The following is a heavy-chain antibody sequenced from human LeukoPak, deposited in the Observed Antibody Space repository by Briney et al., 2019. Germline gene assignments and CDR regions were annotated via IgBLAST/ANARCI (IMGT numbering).Heavy chain of an antibody. CDR2: ISDDGTYT. J-gene: IGHJ4*02. CDR1: GGSISSYY. CDR3: ASFGISWGSAY. V-gene: IGHV3-74*03. Sequence: ETLSLTCTVSGGSISSYYWSWVRQAPGKGLVWVSRISDDGTYTANVDSVEGRFTISRDNVRNTLYLHMNSLRAEDTAVYYCASFGISWGSAYWGQGTLVTVSS. D-gene: IGHD2-21*01.